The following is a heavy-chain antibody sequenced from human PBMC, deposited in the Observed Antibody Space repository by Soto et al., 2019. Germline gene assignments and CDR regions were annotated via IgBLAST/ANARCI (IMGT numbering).Heavy chain of an antibody. CDR3: VRRVSGNYDY. Sequence: EVHLAECGGGMVQPGGSLRLTCVASGFTLSSYDMHWVRQAPGKGLEYVSSISSNGGTTYYGNSVKGRFTISRDNSKNTLYLQMGSLRAEDMAVYYCVRRVSGNYDYWCQGTWSPSP. D-gene: IGHD1-7*01. CDR1: GFTLSSYD. V-gene: IGHV3-64*01. J-gene: IGHJ4*02. CDR2: ISSNGGTT.